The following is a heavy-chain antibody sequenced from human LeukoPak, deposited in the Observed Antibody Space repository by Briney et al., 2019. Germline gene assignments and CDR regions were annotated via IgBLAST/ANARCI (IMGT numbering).Heavy chain of an antibody. V-gene: IGHV4-34*01. Sequence: GSLRLSCAASGFTFSSYSMNWIRQPPGKGLEWIGEINRSGSTNYNPSLKSRVTISVDTSKNQFSLKLSSVTAADTAVYYCARGFRQKIGYIVVVPALDYWGQGTLVTVSS. CDR2: INRSGST. CDR1: GFTFSSYS. CDR3: ARGFRQKIGYIVVVPALDY. D-gene: IGHD2-2*01. J-gene: IGHJ4*02.